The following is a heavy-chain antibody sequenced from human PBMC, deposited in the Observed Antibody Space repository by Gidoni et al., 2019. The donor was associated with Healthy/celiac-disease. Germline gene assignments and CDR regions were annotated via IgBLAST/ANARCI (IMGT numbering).Heavy chain of an antibody. V-gene: IGHV3-23*01. J-gene: IGHJ3*02. CDR1: GFPFSSYA. Sequence: EVQLLESGGGLVQPGGSLRLSCAASGFPFSSYAMSWVRQAPGKGLGWVSAISGSGGSTYYADSVKGRFTISRDNSKNTLYLQMNSLRAEDTAVYYCAKDLIVVVIAMAFDIWGQGTMVTVSS. CDR3: AKDLIVVVIAMAFDI. CDR2: ISGSGGST. D-gene: IGHD2-21*01.